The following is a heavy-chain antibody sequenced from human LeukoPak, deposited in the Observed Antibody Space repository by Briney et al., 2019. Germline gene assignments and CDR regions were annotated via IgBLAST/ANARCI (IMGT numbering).Heavy chain of an antibody. D-gene: IGHD3-22*01. Sequence: ASVEVSCKASGYTFTSYGISWVRQAPGQGLEWMGWISAYNGNTNYAQKLQGRVTMTTDTSTSTAYMELRSLRSDDTAVYYCARDFGYDSSGYYNYWGQGTLVTVSS. V-gene: IGHV1-18*01. J-gene: IGHJ4*02. CDR2: ISAYNGNT. CDR3: ARDFGYDSSGYYNY. CDR1: GYTFTSYG.